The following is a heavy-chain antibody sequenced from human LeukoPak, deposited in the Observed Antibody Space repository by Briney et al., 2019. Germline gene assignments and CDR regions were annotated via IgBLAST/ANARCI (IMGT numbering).Heavy chain of an antibody. CDR1: GYTFTGYY. J-gene: IGHJ4*02. Sequence: ASVKVSCKASGYTFTGYYMHWVRQAPGQGLEWMGWINPNSGGTNYAQKFQGRVTMTRDTSISTAYMELSRLRSEDTAVYYCASSIMITFGGVIAKTAPFDYWGQGTLVTVSS. CDR3: ASSIMITFGGVIAKTAPFDY. V-gene: IGHV1-2*02. CDR2: INPNSGGT. D-gene: IGHD3-16*02.